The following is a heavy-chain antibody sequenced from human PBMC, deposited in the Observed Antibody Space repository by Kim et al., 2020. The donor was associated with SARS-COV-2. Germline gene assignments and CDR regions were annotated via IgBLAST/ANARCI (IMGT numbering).Heavy chain of an antibody. D-gene: IGHD3-10*01. J-gene: IGHJ4*02. Sequence: YVDSVKGRFTISRDNAKKSLYLQMNSLRAEDTAVYYCAREYGSGSYPIDYWGQGTLVTVSS. V-gene: IGHV3-7*01. CDR3: AREYGSGSYPIDY.